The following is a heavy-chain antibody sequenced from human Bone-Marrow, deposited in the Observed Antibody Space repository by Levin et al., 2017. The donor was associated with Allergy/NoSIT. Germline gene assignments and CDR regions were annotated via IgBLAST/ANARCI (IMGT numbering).Heavy chain of an antibody. J-gene: IGHJ3*02. V-gene: IGHV3-9*01. CDR3: VKDRRGLVMGIFDM. D-gene: IGHD3/OR15-3a*01. CDR1: GFTFDEYA. CDR2: ITYTSEQI. Sequence: GGSLRLSCAASGFTFDEYAFHWVRQAPGKGLEWVAGITYTSEQITYADSVKGRFTISRDNAQNSLSLLMDSLRPEDTAFYYCVKDRRGLVMGIFDMWGRGTMVIVSS.